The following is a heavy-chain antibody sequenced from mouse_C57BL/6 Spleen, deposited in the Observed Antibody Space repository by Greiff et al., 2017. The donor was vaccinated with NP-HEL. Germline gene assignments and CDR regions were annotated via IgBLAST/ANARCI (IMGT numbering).Heavy chain of an antibody. V-gene: IGHV1-69*01. D-gene: IGHD2-5*01. CDR1: GYTFTSYW. Sequence: QVQLQQPGAELVMPGASVKLSCKASGYTFTSYWMHWVKQRPGQGLEWIGEIDPSDSYTNYNQKFKGKSTLTVDKSSSTAYMQLSSLTSEDSAVYDCARSYYSNYYFDYWGQGTTLTVSS. J-gene: IGHJ2*01. CDR2: IDPSDSYT. CDR3: ARSYYSNYYFDY.